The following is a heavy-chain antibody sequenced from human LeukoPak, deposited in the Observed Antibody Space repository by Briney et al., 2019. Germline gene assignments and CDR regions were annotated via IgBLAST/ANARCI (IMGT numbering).Heavy chain of an antibody. CDR1: GFTFSSYA. Sequence: GGSLRLSCAASGFTFSSYAMHWVRQAPGKGLEYVSAISSNGGSTYYANSVKGRFTISRDNSKNTLYLQMGSLRAEDMAVYYCARDRKERYFDWLLTYYYYYYMDVWGKGTTVTISS. D-gene: IGHD3-9*01. V-gene: IGHV3-64*01. CDR3: ARDRKERYFDWLLTYYYYYYMDV. CDR2: ISSNGGST. J-gene: IGHJ6*03.